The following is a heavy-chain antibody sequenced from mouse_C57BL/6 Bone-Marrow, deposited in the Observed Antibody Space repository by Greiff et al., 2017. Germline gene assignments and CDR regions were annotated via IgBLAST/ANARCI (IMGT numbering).Heavy chain of an antibody. CDR3: ARDDGYFYWYFDV. Sequence: VQLQQPGAELVKPGASVKLSCKASGYTFTSYWMQWVKQRPGQGLEWIGEIDPSDGYTNYNQKFKGKATLTVDTSSSTAYMQLSSLTSEDSAVYYCARDDGYFYWYFDVWGTGTTVTVSS. J-gene: IGHJ1*03. D-gene: IGHD2-3*01. CDR1: GYTFTSYW. V-gene: IGHV1-50*01. CDR2: IDPSDGYT.